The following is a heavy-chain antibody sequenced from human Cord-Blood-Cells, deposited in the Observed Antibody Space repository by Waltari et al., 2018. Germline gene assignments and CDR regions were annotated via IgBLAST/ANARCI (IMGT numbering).Heavy chain of an antibody. V-gene: IGHV3-23*01. CDR3: AKTGLTPDYYYYYGMDV. D-gene: IGHD1-20*01. CDR2: ISGSGGST. J-gene: IGHJ6*02. Sequence: EVQLLESGGGLVQPGGSLRLSCAASGFTFSSYATSWVRQAPGKGLEWVSAISGSGGSTYYADSVKGRFTISRDNSKNTLYLQMNSLRAEDTAVYYCAKTGLTPDYYYYYGMDVWGQGTTVTVSS. CDR1: GFTFSSYA.